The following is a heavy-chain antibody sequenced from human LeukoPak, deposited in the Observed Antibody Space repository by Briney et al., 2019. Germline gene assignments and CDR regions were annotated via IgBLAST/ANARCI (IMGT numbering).Heavy chain of an antibody. CDR3: VKTYGYCSSTSCYVFDY. V-gene: IGHV3-64D*09. D-gene: IGHD2-2*01. Sequence: GGSLRLSCPASGFTFSSYAMHWVRQAPGKGLEYVSAITSNGGTTYYADSVKGRFTISRDNSKDTLYLQMSSLRAEDTAVYYCVKTYGYCSSTSCYVFDYWGQGTLVTVSS. J-gene: IGHJ4*02. CDR2: ITSNGGTT. CDR1: GFTFSSYA.